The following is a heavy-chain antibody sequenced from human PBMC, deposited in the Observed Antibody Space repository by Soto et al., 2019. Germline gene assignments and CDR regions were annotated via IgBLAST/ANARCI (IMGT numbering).Heavy chain of an antibody. CDR2: ISAYNGNT. Sequence: ASVKLTCKDSGYAFTSYGISWVRQAPGQGLEWMGWISAYNGNTNYAQKLQGRVTMTTDTSTSTAYMELRSLRSDDTAVYYCARLLGYCSGGSCSDKIYYYYYYMDVWGKGNPGHRLL. CDR3: ARLLGYCSGGSCSDKIYYYYYYMDV. D-gene: IGHD2-15*01. J-gene: IGHJ6*03. CDR1: GYAFTSYG. V-gene: IGHV1-18*01.